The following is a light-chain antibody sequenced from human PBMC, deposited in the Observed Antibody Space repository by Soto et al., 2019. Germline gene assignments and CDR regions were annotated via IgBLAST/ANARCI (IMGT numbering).Light chain of an antibody. V-gene: IGKV3-15*01. J-gene: IGKJ4*01. CDR3: QQYSDWPLT. CDR1: QTLYNN. CDR2: GAS. Sequence: EIVMTQSPATLSVSPGERATLSCRASQTLYNNLAWYQQKLGQAPRLLIYGASARATDIPARFSGSGSGTEFTLTISCLQSEDLAIYYCQQYSDWPLTFGGGTKVEIK.